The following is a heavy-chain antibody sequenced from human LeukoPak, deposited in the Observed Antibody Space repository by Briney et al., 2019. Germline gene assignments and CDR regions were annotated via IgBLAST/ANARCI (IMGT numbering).Heavy chain of an antibody. V-gene: IGHV1-8*03. D-gene: IGHD6-19*01. CDR3: ARDPGGIAVAAPFDY. CDR1: GYTFTSYD. J-gene: IGHJ4*02. Sequence: ASVKVSCKASGYTFTSYDINWVRQATGQGLEWMGWMNPNSGNTGYAQKFQGRVTITRNTSISTAYMELSSLRSEDTAVYYCARDPGGIAVAAPFDYWGQGTLVTVSS. CDR2: MNPNSGNT.